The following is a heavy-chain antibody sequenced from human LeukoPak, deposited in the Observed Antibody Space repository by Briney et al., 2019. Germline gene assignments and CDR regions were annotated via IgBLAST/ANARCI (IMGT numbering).Heavy chain of an antibody. CDR1: GFTFSSYG. Sequence: PGGSLRLFCAASGFTFSSYGMQWVRQAPGKGLEGVAVIWYDGSNKYYADSVKGRFTISRDNSKNTLYLQMNSLRAEDTAVYYCAREDGYYFDYWGQGTLVTVSS. J-gene: IGHJ4*02. CDR3: AREDGYYFDY. V-gene: IGHV3-33*01. CDR2: IWYDGSNK.